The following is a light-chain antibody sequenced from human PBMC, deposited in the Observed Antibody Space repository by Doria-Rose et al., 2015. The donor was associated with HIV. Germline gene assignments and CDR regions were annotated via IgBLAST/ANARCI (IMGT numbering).Light chain of an antibody. J-gene: IGKJ5*01. Sequence: EIVLTQSPGTLSLSPGERATLSCRASQRVKSSYLAWYQQKPGQAPRLLIYDASTSATGIPDRFSGSGSGTGFTLSISRLEPEDVAVYYCQQYGTSRGTFGQGTRLEIK. CDR2: DAS. CDR3: QQYGTSRGT. V-gene: IGKV3-20*01. CDR1: QRVKSSY.